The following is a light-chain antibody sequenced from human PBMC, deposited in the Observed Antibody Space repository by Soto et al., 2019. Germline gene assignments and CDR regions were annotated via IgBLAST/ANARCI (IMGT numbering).Light chain of an antibody. Sequence: QSVLTQPASVSGSPGQSITISCTGTSSDVGGYNYVSWYQQHPGKAPNLIMFDVSNRPSGVSNRFSGSKSGNSASLTISGLQAEDEADYYCSSYTGSNTPVVFGGGTKVTVL. J-gene: IGLJ2*01. CDR1: SSDVGGYNY. V-gene: IGLV2-14*01. CDR2: DVS. CDR3: SSYTGSNTPVV.